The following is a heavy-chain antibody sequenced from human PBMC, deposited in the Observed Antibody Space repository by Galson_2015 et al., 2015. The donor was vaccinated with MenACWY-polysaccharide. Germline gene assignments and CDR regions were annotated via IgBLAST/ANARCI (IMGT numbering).Heavy chain of an antibody. CDR3: ATPGGRDY. V-gene: IGHV1-2*02. J-gene: IGHJ4*02. D-gene: IGHD4-23*01. CDR2: IHPKSGGT. CDR1: GYSFNDNY. Sequence: SVKVSCKASGYSFNDNYIHWVRQAPGQGLEWMGWIHPKSGGTQYAQKFQGRVTMTRDTSISTSYMEPSRLRPDDTAVYYCATPGGRDYWGQGTLVTVSS.